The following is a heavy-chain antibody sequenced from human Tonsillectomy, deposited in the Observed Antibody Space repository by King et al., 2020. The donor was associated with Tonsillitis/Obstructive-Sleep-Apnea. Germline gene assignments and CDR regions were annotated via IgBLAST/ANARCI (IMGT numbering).Heavy chain of an antibody. J-gene: IGHJ6*02. Sequence: VQLVESGAEVKKPGESLRISCKGSGYSFTTYWIIWVRQMPGKGPEWMGRIDPSDSYTNYSPSFQGHVTISADKSISTAYLQWSSLKASDTAIYYCARLDHSTWDVWGQGTTVTVSS. CDR3: ARLDHSTWDV. CDR1: GYSFTTYW. CDR2: IDPSDSYT. D-gene: IGHD1-1*01. V-gene: IGHV5-10-1*03.